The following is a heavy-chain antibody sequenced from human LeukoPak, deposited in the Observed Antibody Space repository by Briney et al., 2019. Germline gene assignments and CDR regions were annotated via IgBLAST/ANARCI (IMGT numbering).Heavy chain of an antibody. Sequence: GGSLRLSCAASGFTFSSYGMHWVRQAPGKGLEWVAFIRYDGSNKYYADSVNGRFTISRDNSKNTLYLQMNSLRAEDTAVYYCAKDLGNWNSEYYFDYWGQGTLVTVSS. CDR2: IRYDGSNK. V-gene: IGHV3-30*02. J-gene: IGHJ4*02. CDR3: AKDLGNWNSEYYFDY. CDR1: GFTFSSYG. D-gene: IGHD1-7*01.